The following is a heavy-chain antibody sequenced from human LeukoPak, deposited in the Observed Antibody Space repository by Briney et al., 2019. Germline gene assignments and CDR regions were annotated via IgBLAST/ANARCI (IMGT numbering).Heavy chain of an antibody. Sequence: PSETLSLTCSVSSGSISSYYWSWIRQPPGKGLEWIGSIYYSGTTYYNPSLKSRVTISVDTSKNQFSLKLSSVTAADTALYYCAKHYMGSSYNHGLDCWGQGTLVTVSS. J-gene: IGHJ4*02. V-gene: IGHV4-39*01. D-gene: IGHD3-10*01. CDR1: SGSISSYY. CDR3: AKHYMGSSYNHGLDC. CDR2: IYYSGTT.